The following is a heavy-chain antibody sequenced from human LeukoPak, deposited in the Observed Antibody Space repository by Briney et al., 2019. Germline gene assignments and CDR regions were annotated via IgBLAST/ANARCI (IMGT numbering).Heavy chain of an antibody. V-gene: IGHV4-39*01. CDR1: GGSISSSSYY. D-gene: IGHD3-10*01. J-gene: IGHJ4*01. CDR2: IYYSGST. Sequence: SETLSLTCTVPGGSISSSSYYWGWIRQPPGKGLEWIGSIYYSGSTYYNPSLKSRVTISVDTSKNQFSLKLSSLTAADTAVYYCARLPRKHDYYGSVSYPYYFDNSGPGTLVTVSS. CDR3: ARLPRKHDYYGSVSYPYYFDN.